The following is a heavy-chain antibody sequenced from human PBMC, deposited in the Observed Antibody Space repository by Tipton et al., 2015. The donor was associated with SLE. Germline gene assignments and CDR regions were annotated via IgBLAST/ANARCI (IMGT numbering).Heavy chain of an antibody. CDR2: IYYSGST. Sequence: LRLSCTVSGASIRSHYWNWIRQPPGKGLEWIGYIYYSGSTYSNPSLKSRVTISADTSKNQFSLKLRSVTAADTALYFCARRRSETGLFSKRGWFDPWGQGTLVTVSS. CDR3: ARRRSETGLFSKRGWFDP. D-gene: IGHD3-10*02. CDR1: GASIRSHY. J-gene: IGHJ5*02. V-gene: IGHV4-59*11.